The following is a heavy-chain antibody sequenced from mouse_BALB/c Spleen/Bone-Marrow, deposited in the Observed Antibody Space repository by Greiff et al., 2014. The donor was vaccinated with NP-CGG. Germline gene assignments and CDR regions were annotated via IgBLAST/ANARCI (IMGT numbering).Heavy chain of an antibody. Sequence: VQLQQSGGDLVKPGGSLKLSCAASGFTFSHFGMSWVRQTPDKRLEWVATISRGGSYTYYPDSLKGRFTISRDNAENTLYLQMSSLKSEDTAMYYCASPHYYNSSPWWYFDVWALGPRSPSPQ. CDR2: ISRGGSYT. CDR3: ASPHYYNSSPWWYFDV. D-gene: IGHD1-1*01. CDR1: GFTFSHFG. J-gene: IGHJ1*01. V-gene: IGHV5-6*01.